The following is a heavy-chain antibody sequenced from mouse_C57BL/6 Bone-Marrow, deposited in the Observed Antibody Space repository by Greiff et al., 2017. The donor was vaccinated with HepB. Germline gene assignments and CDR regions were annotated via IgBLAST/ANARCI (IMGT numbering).Heavy chain of an antibody. V-gene: IGHV10-1*01. Sequence: DVKLVESGGGLVQPKGSLKLSCAASGFSFNTYAMNWVRQAPGKGLEWVARIRSKSNNYATYYADSVKDRFTISRDDSESMLYLQMNNLKTEDTAMYYCVSPPGFAYWGQGTLVTVSA. CDR3: VSPPGFAY. CDR2: IRSKSNNYAT. CDR1: GFSFNTYA. J-gene: IGHJ3*01.